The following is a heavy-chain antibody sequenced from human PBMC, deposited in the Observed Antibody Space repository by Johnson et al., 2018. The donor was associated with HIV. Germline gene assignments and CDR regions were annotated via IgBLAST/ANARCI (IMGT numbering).Heavy chain of an antibody. Sequence: QMQLVESGGGVVQTGRSLRLSCAASGFTFSSYGMHWVRQAPGKGLEWVAFIRYDGSNKYYAASVKGRFTVSRDNSKNTLYLQMSNLRADDTAVYYCAIDTREWQLRGWEDFDIWGQGTMVTISS. D-gene: IGHD5-24*01. J-gene: IGHJ3*02. CDR1: GFTFSSYG. V-gene: IGHV3-33*03. CDR2: IRYDGSNK. CDR3: AIDTREWQLRGWEDFDI.